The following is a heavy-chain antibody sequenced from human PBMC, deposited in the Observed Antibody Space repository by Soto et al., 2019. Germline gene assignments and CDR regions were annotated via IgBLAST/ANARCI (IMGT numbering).Heavy chain of an antibody. V-gene: IGHV3-23*01. J-gene: IGHJ4*02. Sequence: VGSLRLSCAASGFTFSSYAMSWVRQAPGKGLEWVSAISGSGGSTYYADSVKGRFTISRDNSKNTLYLQMNSLRAEDTAVYYCAKGSGSPHYFDYWGQGTLVTVSS. CDR3: AKGSGSPHYFDY. CDR2: ISGSGGST. D-gene: IGHD1-26*01. CDR1: GFTFSSYA.